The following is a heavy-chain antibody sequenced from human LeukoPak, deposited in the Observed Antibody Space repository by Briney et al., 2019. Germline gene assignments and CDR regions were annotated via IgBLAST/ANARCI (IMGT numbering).Heavy chain of an antibody. Sequence: PSETLSLTCTVSGGSISSSSYYWGWIRQPPGKGLEWIGSIYYSGSTYYNPSLKSRVTISVDTSKNQFSLKLSSVTAADTAVYYCARIRRRGDGYNGYFDYWGQGTLVTVSS. D-gene: IGHD5-24*01. CDR3: ARIRRRGDGYNGYFDY. V-gene: IGHV4-39*01. CDR1: GGSISSSSYY. CDR2: IYYSGST. J-gene: IGHJ4*02.